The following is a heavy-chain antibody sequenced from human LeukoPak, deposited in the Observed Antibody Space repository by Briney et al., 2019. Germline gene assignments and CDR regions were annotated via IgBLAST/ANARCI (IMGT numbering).Heavy chain of an antibody. V-gene: IGHV3-33*01. CDR1: GFTFSSYG. D-gene: IGHD2-2*01. J-gene: IGHJ4*02. Sequence: PGGSLRLSCAASGFTFSSYGMHWVRQAPGKGLEWVAVIWFDGSNKYYADSVKGRFTISRDNSKNTLYLQMNSLRAEDTAVYYCARVVPAAIVFDYWGQGTLVTVSS. CDR2: IWFDGSNK. CDR3: ARVVPAAIVFDY.